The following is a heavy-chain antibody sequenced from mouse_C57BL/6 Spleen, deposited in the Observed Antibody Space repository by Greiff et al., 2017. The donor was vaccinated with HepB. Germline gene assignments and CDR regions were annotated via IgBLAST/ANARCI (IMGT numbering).Heavy chain of an antibody. CDR1: GYTFTDYN. V-gene: IGHV1-18*01. CDR3: ARRLYYDYDWFAY. D-gene: IGHD2-4*01. J-gene: IGHJ3*01. CDR2: INPNNGGT. Sequence: EVQLQQSGPELVKPGASVKIPCKASGYTFTDYNMDWVKQSHGKSLEWIGDINPNNGGTIYNQKFKGKATLTVDKSSSTAYMELRSLTSEDTAVYYCARRLYYDYDWFAYWGQGTLVTVSA.